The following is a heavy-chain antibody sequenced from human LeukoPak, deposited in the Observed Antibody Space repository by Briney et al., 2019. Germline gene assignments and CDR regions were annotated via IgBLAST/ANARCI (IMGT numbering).Heavy chain of an antibody. CDR1: GFTFSNAW. J-gene: IGHJ5*02. Sequence: PGGSLRLSCAASGFTFSNAWMSWVRQAPGKGLEWVAVIWSDGSNKYYADSVKGRFTISRDNSKNTVYLQMNSLRAEDTAVYYCANPTDLGSWGQGTLVTVSS. D-gene: IGHD3-16*01. CDR2: IWSDGSNK. CDR3: ANPTDLGS. V-gene: IGHV3-33*08.